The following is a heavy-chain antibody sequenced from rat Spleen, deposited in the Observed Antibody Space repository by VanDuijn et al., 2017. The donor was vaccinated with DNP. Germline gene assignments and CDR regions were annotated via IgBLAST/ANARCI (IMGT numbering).Heavy chain of an antibody. D-gene: IGHD4-3*01. CDR2: ISPSGGST. V-gene: IGHV5-27*01. Sequence: EVQLVESGGGLVQPGRSLKLSCAASGFTFSDYYMAWVRQAPTKGLEWVASISPSGGSTYYRDSVKGRFTISRDNAKSTLYLQMDSLRSEDTATYYCATDNSGPFDYWGQGVMVTVSS. CDR3: ATDNSGPFDY. J-gene: IGHJ2*01. CDR1: GFTFSDYY.